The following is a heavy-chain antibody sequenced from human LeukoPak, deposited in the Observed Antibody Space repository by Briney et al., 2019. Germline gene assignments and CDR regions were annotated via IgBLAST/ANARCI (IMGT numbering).Heavy chain of an antibody. CDR3: AKAPVTSCRGAFCYPFDP. J-gene: IGHJ5*02. Sequence: GGALRLSCTVSGFSLSSYALSWVRRAPGKGLEWVSATSSSDAGKYYADCVRGRFTISRDNSRNTRYLQMHSLRVEDAAVYYCAKAPVTSCRGAFCYPFDPWRQGTLVPVPS. D-gene: IGHD2-15*01. V-gene: IGHV3-23*01. CDR1: GFSLSSYA. CDR2: TSSSDAGK.